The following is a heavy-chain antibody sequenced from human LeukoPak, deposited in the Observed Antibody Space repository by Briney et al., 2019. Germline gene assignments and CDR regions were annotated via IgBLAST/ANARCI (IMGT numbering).Heavy chain of an antibody. Sequence: GASVKVSCKVSGYTLTELSMHWVRQAPGKGLEWMGGFDPEDGETIYAQKFQGRVTMTEDTSTDTAYMELSSLRSEDTAVYYCATTGGAFYYFDYWGRGTLVTVSS. CDR1: GYTLTELS. V-gene: IGHV1-24*01. J-gene: IGHJ4*02. CDR2: FDPEDGET. D-gene: IGHD3-16*01. CDR3: ATTGGAFYYFDY.